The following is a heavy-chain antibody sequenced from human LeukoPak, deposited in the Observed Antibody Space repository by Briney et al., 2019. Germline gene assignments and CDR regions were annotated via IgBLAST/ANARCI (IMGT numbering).Heavy chain of an antibody. CDR3: ARETSSVNWFDP. Sequence: SETLSLPCAVYGGSFSGYYWSWIRQPPGKGLEWIGEINHSGSTNYNPSLKSRVTISVDTSKNQFSLKLSSVTAADTAVYYCARETSSVNWFDPWGQGTLVTVSS. V-gene: IGHV4-34*01. CDR1: GGSFSGYY. J-gene: IGHJ5*02. CDR2: INHSGST. D-gene: IGHD4-17*01.